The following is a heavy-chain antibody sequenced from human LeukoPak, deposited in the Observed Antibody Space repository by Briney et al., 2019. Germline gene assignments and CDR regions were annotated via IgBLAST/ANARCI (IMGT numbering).Heavy chain of an antibody. CDR2: ISAYNGNT. CDR1: GYTFTSYG. CDR3: ARDRVGSGWSDY. V-gene: IGHV1-18*01. Sequence: ASVKVSCKASGYTFTSYGISGVRQAPGQGREWMGWISAYNGNTNYAQKLQGRVTMTTDTSTSTAYMELRSLRSDDTAVYYCARDRVGSGWSDYWCQGTLVTVSS. J-gene: IGHJ4*02. D-gene: IGHD6-19*01.